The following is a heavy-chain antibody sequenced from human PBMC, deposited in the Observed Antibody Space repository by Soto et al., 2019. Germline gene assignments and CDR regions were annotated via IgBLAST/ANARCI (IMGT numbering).Heavy chain of an antibody. J-gene: IGHJ6*03. CDR1: GFTFSSYG. CDR3: AKDPGYCSSTSCPYYYYYYMDV. Sequence: GGSLRLSCAASGFTFSSYGMHWVRQAPGKGLEWVAVISYDGSNKYYADSVKGRFTISRDNSKNTLYLQMNSLRAEDTAVYYCAKDPGYCSSTSCPYYYYYYMDVWGKGTTVTVSS. V-gene: IGHV3-30*18. CDR2: ISYDGSNK. D-gene: IGHD2-2*03.